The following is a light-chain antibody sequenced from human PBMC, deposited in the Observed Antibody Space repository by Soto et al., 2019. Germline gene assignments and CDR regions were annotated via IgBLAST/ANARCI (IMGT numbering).Light chain of an antibody. J-gene: IGKJ1*01. CDR3: QHYNSYSEA. V-gene: IGKV1-9*01. Sequence: IQLTQSPSSLSASVGDRVTITCRASQGISSYLAWYQQKPGKAPKLLISGASALQSGVPSRFSGSGSGTDFTPTISSLQPDDFATYYCQHYNSYSEAFGQGTKVDIK. CDR2: GAS. CDR1: QGISSY.